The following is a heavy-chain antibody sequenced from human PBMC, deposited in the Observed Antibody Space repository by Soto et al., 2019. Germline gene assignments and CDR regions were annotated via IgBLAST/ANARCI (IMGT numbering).Heavy chain of an antibody. V-gene: IGHV5-51*01. CDR3: ARGYCTATICDPWFDP. J-gene: IGHJ5*02. CDR1: GYAFSSYW. Sequence: GESLKISCQGSGYAFSSYWIAWVRQMPGKGLEWMGIIYPGDSDTRYSPSFQGQVTISVDKSITTAYLQWSSLKASDTAMYYCARGYCTATICDPWFDPWGQGTLVTV. D-gene: IGHD2-8*02. CDR2: IYPGDSDT.